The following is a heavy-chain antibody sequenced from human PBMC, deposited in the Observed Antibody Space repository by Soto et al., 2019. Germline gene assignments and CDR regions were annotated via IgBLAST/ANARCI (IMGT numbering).Heavy chain of an antibody. CDR1: GYTFTSYG. V-gene: IGHV1-18*01. Sequence: QVQLVQSGAEVKEPGASVKVSCKASGYTFTSYGLNWVRQAPGQGLEWMGWISAYNGNTNYAQKFQGRVTMTTDTSTGTAYMELRSLRSDDTAVYSCARYGSSGYYLDYWGQGTLVTVSA. D-gene: IGHD3-22*01. CDR2: ISAYNGNT. J-gene: IGHJ4*02. CDR3: ARYGSSGYYLDY.